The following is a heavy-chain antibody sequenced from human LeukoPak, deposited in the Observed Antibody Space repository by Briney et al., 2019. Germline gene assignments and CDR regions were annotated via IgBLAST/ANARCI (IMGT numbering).Heavy chain of an antibody. D-gene: IGHD4-17*01. J-gene: IGHJ4*02. V-gene: IGHV3-23*01. Sequence: GGSLRLSCAAPEFDFSSHATTWVRQAPGKGLEWVSAISISGSKTYYANSVKGRFTIFRDNSKNTLYLQMNSLRAEDTAVYYCANEIRPNDYWGQGTQVTVSS. CDR2: ISISGSKT. CDR3: ANEIRPNDY. CDR1: EFDFSSHA.